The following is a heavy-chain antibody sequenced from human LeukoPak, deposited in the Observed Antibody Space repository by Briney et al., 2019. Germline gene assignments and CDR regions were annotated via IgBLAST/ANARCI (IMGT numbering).Heavy chain of an antibody. CDR1: GYTFTGYY. V-gene: IGHV1-2*04. CDR2: INPNSGGT. Sequence: ASVKVSCKASGYTFTGYYMHWVRQAPGQGLEWMGWINPNSGGTNYAQKFQGWVTMTRDTSISTAYMELSRLRSDDTAVYYCARDLDGGSALFAYWGQGTLVTVSS. CDR3: ARDLDGGSALFAY. J-gene: IGHJ4*02. D-gene: IGHD2-15*01.